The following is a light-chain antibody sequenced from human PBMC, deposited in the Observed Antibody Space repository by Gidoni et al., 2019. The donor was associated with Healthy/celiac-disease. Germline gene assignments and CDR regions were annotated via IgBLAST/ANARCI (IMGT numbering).Light chain of an antibody. CDR1: QTISSY. CDR2: AAS. V-gene: IGKV1-39*01. J-gene: IGKJ4*01. CDR3: QQSYSTPLT. Sequence: DIQMSQSPSSLSASVGDRVTITCRASQTISSYLNWYQQKPGKAPRFLIYAASSLQSGVPSRFSGSGSGTDFTLTISSLQPEDFATYYCQQSYSTPLTCGGGTNVEIK.